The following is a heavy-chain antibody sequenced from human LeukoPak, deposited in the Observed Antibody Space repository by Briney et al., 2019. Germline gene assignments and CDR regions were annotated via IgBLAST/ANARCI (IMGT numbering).Heavy chain of an antibody. Sequence: PSETLSLTCTVSGGSISSSRYYWGWIRQPPGKGLEWIGSIYYSGSTYYNPSLKSRVTISVDTSKNQFSLKLSSVTAADTAVYYCARSHYYDSSGYYLFDHWGQGTLVTVSS. CDR3: ARSHYYDSSGYYLFDH. V-gene: IGHV4-39*01. CDR2: IYYSGST. CDR1: GGSISSSRYY. J-gene: IGHJ4*02. D-gene: IGHD3-22*01.